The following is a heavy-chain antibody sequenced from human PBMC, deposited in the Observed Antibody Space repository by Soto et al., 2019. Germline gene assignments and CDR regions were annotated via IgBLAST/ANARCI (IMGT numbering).Heavy chain of an antibody. J-gene: IGHJ4*02. Sequence: ASVKVSCKVSGYTLTELSMHWVRQAPGKGLEWMGGFDPEDGETIYAQKFQGRVTMTADTSTNTAYMELSSLRSEDTAVYYCAQVVAAAGTPSHWGQGTLVTVSS. CDR3: AQVVAAAGTPSH. CDR1: GYTLTELS. CDR2: FDPEDGET. V-gene: IGHV1-24*01. D-gene: IGHD6-13*01.